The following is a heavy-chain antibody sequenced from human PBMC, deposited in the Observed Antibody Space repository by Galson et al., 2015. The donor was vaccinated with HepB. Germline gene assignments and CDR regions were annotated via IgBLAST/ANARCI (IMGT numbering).Heavy chain of an antibody. D-gene: IGHD5-24*01. Sequence: PALVKPTQTLTLTSTFSGFSLSTSGMCVNWIRQPPGKALEWLALIDWDEDEYYSPSLKTRLTISKDTSKNQVVLTMTNMDPVDTATYYCARQEDMAIIDYWGPGTLVTVS. V-gene: IGHV2-70*01. CDR3: ARQEDMAIIDY. CDR1: GFSLSTSGMC. CDR2: IDWDEDE. J-gene: IGHJ4*02.